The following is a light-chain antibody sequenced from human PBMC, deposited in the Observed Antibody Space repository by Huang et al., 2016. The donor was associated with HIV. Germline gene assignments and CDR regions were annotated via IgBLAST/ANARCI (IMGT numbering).Light chain of an antibody. CDR3: HQYNYWPPDT. CDR1: QSVDNN. CDR2: GAS. V-gene: IGKV3-15*01. J-gene: IGKJ2*01. Sequence: EIVMTQSPATLSVSPGEGVTLSCRASQSVDNNLAWYQQLPGQAPRLLIYGASTRATGVPARFSGSGSGTEFHLTISSLRSEDFAVYYCHQYNYWPPDTFGQGTKLEIK.